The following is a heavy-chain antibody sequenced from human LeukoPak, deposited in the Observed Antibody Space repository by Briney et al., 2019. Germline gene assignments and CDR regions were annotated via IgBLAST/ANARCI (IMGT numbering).Heavy chain of an antibody. V-gene: IGHV4-4*07. Sequence: SETLSLTRTVSGGSISSYYWSWIRQPAGKGLEWIGRIYTSGSTNYNPSLKSRVTISVDKSKNQFSLKLSSVTAADTAVYYCARERGGKIVVVITDWGQGTLVTVSS. CDR3: ARERGGKIVVVITD. D-gene: IGHD3-22*01. CDR1: GGSISSYY. CDR2: IYTSGST. J-gene: IGHJ4*02.